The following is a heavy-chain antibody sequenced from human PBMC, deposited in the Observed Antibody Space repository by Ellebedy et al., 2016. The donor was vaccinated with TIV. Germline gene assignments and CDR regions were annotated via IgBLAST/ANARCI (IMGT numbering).Heavy chain of an antibody. CDR1: GYTFTSYY. CDR3: ARDLVYDYVWGSYEELDY. Sequence: ASVKVSCKASGYTFTSYYMHWVRQAPGQGLEWMGIINPSGGSTSYAQKFQGRVTMTRDTSTSTVYMELSSLRSEDTAVYYCARDLVYDYVWGSYEELDYWGQGTLVTVSS. V-gene: IGHV1-46*01. J-gene: IGHJ4*02. D-gene: IGHD3-16*01. CDR2: INPSGGST.